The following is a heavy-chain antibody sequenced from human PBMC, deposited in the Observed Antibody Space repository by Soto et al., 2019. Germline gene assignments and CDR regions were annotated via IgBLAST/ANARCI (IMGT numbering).Heavy chain of an antibody. CDR1: GYTFTTND. V-gene: IGHV1-8*01. CDR3: ARGGPAAGFDL. CDR2: MKPNTGGS. Sequence: ASVKVSCKASGYTFTTNDINWVRQASGQGLEWMGWMKPNTGGSGSAQDFQGRITMTRDTATSTAYMELSSLRSEDTAVYYCARGGPAAGFDLWGQGTLVTVSS. D-gene: IGHD6-13*01. J-gene: IGHJ4*02.